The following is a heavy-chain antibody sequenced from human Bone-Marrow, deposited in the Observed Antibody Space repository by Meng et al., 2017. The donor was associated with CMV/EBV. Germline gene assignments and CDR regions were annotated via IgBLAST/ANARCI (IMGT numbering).Heavy chain of an antibody. J-gene: IGHJ4*02. CDR1: GYRGYSNRSS. Sequence: QAGPGLGKPCPTLLPRCAIVGYRGYSNRSSWNWHRQSPSRGLEGLGRTYDRSKWDNDYAVSVKSRITINPDTSKNKFTLQLNSVTPEDTAVYYCARVEQLIFDYWGQGTLVTVSS. D-gene: IGHD6-6*01. CDR2: TYDRSKWDN. CDR3: ARVEQLIFDY. V-gene: IGHV6-1*01.